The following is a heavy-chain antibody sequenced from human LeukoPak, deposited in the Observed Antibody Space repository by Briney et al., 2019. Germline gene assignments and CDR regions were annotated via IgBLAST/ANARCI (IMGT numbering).Heavy chain of an antibody. CDR2: ISGGGGST. J-gene: IGHJ4*02. V-gene: IGHV3-23*01. CDR1: GFTFSTYA. Sequence: AGGSLRLSCAASGFTFSTYAMIWVRQAPGKGLEWVSAISGGGGSTHYADSVKGRFTISRDNSKNTLYLQMNSLRAEDTALYYCARQPSIAAAGTKWGQGTLVTVSS. D-gene: IGHD6-13*01. CDR3: ARQPSIAAAGTK.